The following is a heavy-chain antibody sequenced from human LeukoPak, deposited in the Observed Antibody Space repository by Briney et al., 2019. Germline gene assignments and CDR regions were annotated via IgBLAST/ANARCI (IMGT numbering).Heavy chain of an antibody. D-gene: IGHD3-22*01. CDR3: ARNQEIDYYDSSGFYWGVEY. CDR2: ISGGGGTI. Sequence: GGSLRLSCAASGFTFSAYSVNWVRQAPGKGLEWVSFISGGGGTIYYADSVKGRFTISRDNAKNSLHLQMDSLRVEDTAVYYCARNQEIDYYDSSGFYWGVEYWGQGTLVTVSS. V-gene: IGHV3-48*01. J-gene: IGHJ4*02. CDR1: GFTFSAYS.